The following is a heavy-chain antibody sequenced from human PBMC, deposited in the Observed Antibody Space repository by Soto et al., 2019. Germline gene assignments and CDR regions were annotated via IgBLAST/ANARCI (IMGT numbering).Heavy chain of an antibody. CDR2: VYDSGST. V-gene: IGHV4-59*02. CDR3: VRQVGATGSYSYAV. Sequence: ASETLSLTWTVTGAAVINDYWNGFRQPPGKGLEWIGFVYDSGSTSYNSSLKSRLTISVDTSKNQFSLKLSSVTAADTAVYYCVRQVGATGSYSYAVWGQGTMVT. CDR1: GAAVINDY. J-gene: IGHJ3*01. D-gene: IGHD1-26*01.